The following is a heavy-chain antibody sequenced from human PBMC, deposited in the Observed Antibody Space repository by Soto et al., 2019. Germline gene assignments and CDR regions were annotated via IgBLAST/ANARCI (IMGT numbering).Heavy chain of an antibody. V-gene: IGHV3-23*01. CDR1: GDSISSSLYY. J-gene: IGHJ4*02. CDR3: ARGSTDSYPGSRIFDF. D-gene: IGHD3-10*01. CDR2: ITDTGGDT. Sequence: ETLSLTCTVSGDSISSSLYYWGWVRQPPGKGLEWVSTITDTGGDTKYADSVRGRFTMSRDNSKKTLYLQMNSLRVEDSALYYCARGSTDSYPGSRIFDFWGRGTLVTVSS.